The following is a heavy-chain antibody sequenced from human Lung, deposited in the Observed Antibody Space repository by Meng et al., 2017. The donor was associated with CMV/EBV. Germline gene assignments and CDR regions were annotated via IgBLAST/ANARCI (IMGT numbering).Heavy chain of an antibody. Sequence: ASVKVSCKASGYTFTSYYMHWVRQAPGQGLVWMGIINPSGGSTSYAQKFQGRVTMTRDTSTSTVYMELSSLRSEDTAVYYCATYGSGRIFDYWGQGTLVTVSS. CDR1: GYTFTSYY. J-gene: IGHJ4*02. V-gene: IGHV1-46*01. CDR2: INPSGGST. D-gene: IGHD3-10*01. CDR3: ATYGSGRIFDY.